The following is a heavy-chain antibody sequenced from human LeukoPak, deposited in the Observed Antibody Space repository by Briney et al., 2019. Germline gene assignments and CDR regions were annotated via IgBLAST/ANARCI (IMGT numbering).Heavy chain of an antibody. CDR1: GFTFSSYA. CDR2: ISGSGGST. V-gene: IGHV3-23*01. D-gene: IGHD4-17*01. Sequence: GGSLRLSCAASGFTFSSYAMSWVRQAPGKGLEWVSAISGSGGSTYYADSVKGRFTISRDNSKNTLYLQMNSLRAEDTAVYYCAKDRSPYGDYESSDYWGQGTLVTVSS. CDR3: AKDRSPYGDYESSDY. J-gene: IGHJ4*02.